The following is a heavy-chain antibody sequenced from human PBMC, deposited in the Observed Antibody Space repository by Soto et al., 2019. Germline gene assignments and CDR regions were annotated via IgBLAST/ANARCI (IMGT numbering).Heavy chain of an antibody. V-gene: IGHV1-46*02. Sequence: QVQLMQSGAEVRKPGASVRLSCETSGYNFNQYYIHWVRQDPGQGLEWMGIINLRGGTTEYAHKFRGRVTVTGDTSTKTAYMELRSLRSEDTAMYCCARGPEDSDVPRWDYWGQGTLVTVSS. D-gene: IGHD1-26*01. CDR3: ARGPEDSDVPRWDY. J-gene: IGHJ4*02. CDR1: GYNFNQYY. CDR2: INLRGGTT.